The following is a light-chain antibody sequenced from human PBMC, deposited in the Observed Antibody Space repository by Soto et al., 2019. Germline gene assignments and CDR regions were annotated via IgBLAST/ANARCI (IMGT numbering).Light chain of an antibody. CDR3: QQRSSWPALT. Sequence: EIAMTQSPATLSVSPGERGTLSCRASQSVSSNLAWYQQKPGQAPRLLIYAASARATGIPARFSGSGSGTDFTLTISSLQSEDFAVYYCQQRSSWPALTFGGGTKVDIK. J-gene: IGKJ4*01. CDR1: QSVSSN. CDR2: AAS. V-gene: IGKV3-15*01.